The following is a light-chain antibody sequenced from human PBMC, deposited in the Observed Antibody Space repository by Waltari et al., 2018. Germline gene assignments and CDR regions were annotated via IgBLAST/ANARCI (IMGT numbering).Light chain of an antibody. CDR2: LAS. Sequence: DIVMTQSPDSLAVSLGERATINCKSSQAVLHSPKDKNYLAWYQQRPGRPPKVLIYLASTRESGIPDRFSGSGAGTDVPLTICSFQPEDLAVCCSQQKHDAPYTFGQGTKLEIK. J-gene: IGKJ2*01. CDR3: QQKHDAPYT. V-gene: IGKV4-1*01. CDR1: QAVLHSPKDKNY.